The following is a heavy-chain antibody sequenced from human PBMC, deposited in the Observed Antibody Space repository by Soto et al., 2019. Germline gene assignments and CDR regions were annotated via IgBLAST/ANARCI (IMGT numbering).Heavy chain of an antibody. CDR2: ISSSSSFR. D-gene: IGHD2-21*01. CDR1: GFTFTNHN. CDR3: ARDPPLSVLVVVATDDF. Sequence: EVQLVESGGGLVKRGGSLRLSCAASGFTFTNHNMNWVRQAPGKGLEWVSSISSSSSFRNYADSVKGRFSISRDNDKNLVYLQMDSLRAEDTAVYYCARDPPLSVLVVVATDDFWGQGTLVTVSS. J-gene: IGHJ4*02. V-gene: IGHV3-21*02.